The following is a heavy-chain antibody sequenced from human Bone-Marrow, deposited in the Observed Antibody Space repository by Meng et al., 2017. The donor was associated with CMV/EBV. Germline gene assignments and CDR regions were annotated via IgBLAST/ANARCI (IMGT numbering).Heavy chain of an antibody. CDR3: ARSYGLDG. CDR1: GFFFGSFW. Sequence: GESLKISCEASGFFFGSFWMTWVRQAPGKGLEWVANIKYDGSEKSYAESLKGRFTISRDNAKNSLYLQVSSLRVEDTAVYYCARSYGLDGWGQGTTVTVSS. J-gene: IGHJ6*02. CDR2: IKYDGSEK. D-gene: IGHD3-10*01. V-gene: IGHV3-7*01.